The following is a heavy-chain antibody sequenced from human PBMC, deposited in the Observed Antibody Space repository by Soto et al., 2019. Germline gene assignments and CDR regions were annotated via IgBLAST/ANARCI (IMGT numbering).Heavy chain of an antibody. CDR2: IYYSGST. CDR3: APLSVGQAQFDP. D-gene: IGHD1-26*01. J-gene: IGHJ5*02. CDR1: GGSISSGDYY. V-gene: IGHV4-30-4*01. Sequence: TVSGGSISSGDYYWSWIRQPPGKGLEWIGYIYYSGSTYYNPSLKSRVTISVDTSKNQFSLKLSSVTAADTAVYYCAPLSVGQAQFDPWGQGTLVTVSS.